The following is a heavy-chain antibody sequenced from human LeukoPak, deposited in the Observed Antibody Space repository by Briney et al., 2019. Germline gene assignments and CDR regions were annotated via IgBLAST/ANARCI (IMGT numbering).Heavy chain of an antibody. Sequence: ASVKVSCKASGYTFTGYYMHWVRQAPGQGLEWMGWINPNSGGTNYAQKFQGRVTMTRDTSISTAYMELSRLRSDDTAVYYCARDRSGIAAAGTDYWGQGTLVTVSS. CDR2: INPNSGGT. CDR1: GYTFTGYY. CDR3: ARDRSGIAAAGTDY. V-gene: IGHV1-2*02. D-gene: IGHD6-13*01. J-gene: IGHJ4*02.